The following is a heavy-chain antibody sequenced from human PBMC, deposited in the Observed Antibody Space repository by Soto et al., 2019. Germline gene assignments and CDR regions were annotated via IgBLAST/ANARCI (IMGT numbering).Heavy chain of an antibody. D-gene: IGHD3-22*01. V-gene: IGHV1-69*12. Sequence: QVQLVQSGAEVKKPGSSVKVSCKASGGTFSSYAITWVRQAPGQGLEWIGGIIPIFGTATHAQKFQARVTITADESTSTAYMELDSVRSEDTALYYCARDRGPSSGYYPYWFDPWGQGTLVTVSS. J-gene: IGHJ5*02. CDR1: GGTFSSYA. CDR2: IIPIFGTA. CDR3: ARDRGPSSGYYPYWFDP.